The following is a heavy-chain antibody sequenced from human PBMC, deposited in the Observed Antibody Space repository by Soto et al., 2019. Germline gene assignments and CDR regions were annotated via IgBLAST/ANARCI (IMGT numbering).Heavy chain of an antibody. J-gene: IGHJ6*02. CDR2: IWYDGSNK. Sequence: GGSLRLSCAASGFTFSSYGMHWVRQAPGKGLEWVAVIWYDGSNKYYADSVKGRFTISRDNSKNTLYLQMNSLRAEDTAVYYCARDVSMAAGSYYYYGMDVWGQGTTVTVSS. CDR3: ARDVSMAAGSYYYYGMDV. V-gene: IGHV3-33*01. CDR1: GFTFSSYG. D-gene: IGHD6-13*01.